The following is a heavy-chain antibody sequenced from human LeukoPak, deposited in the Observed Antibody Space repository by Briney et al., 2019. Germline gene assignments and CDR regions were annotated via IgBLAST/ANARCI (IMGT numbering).Heavy chain of an antibody. V-gene: IGHV4-39*01. J-gene: IGHJ6*02. Sequence: GSLRLSCAASGFTFSSYAMSWVRQAPGKGLEWIGNIYYSGSTYYNPSLKSRVTISVDTSKNQFSLQLSSVTVADTAVYYCARQLYSSATVWGQGTTVTVSS. CDR2: IYYSGST. CDR1: GFTFSSYA. D-gene: IGHD6-25*01. CDR3: ARQLYSSATV.